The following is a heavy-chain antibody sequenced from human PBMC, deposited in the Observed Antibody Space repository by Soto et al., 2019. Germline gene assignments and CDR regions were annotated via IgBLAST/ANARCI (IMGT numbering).Heavy chain of an antibody. V-gene: IGHV1-18*04. J-gene: IGHJ5*02. D-gene: IGHD6-19*01. CDR3: ARDGDSSGWYGWFDP. Sequence: ASVKVSCKASGYTFTSYGISWVRQAPGQGLEWMGWISAYNGNTNYAQRLQGRVTMTTDTSTSTAYMELRSLRSDDTAVYYCARDGDSSGWYGWFDPWGQGTLVTVSS. CDR2: ISAYNGNT. CDR1: GYTFTSYG.